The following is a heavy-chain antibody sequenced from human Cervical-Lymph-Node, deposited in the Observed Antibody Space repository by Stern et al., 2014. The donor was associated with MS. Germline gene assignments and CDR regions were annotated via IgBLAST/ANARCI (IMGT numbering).Heavy chain of an antibody. V-gene: IGHV1-69*01. CDR1: GGSFKTYA. CDR3: ARDRNGEGVMAY. Sequence: VHLVESGPEVKKPGSSVKVSCKASGGSFKTYAITWVRQAPGQGPEWMGGTIPMFASTNIAQRFQGRVTITADESTNTAYMEMRSLRTEDTAVYYCARDRNGEGVMAYWGQGTLVTVSS. J-gene: IGHJ4*02. CDR2: TIPMFAST. D-gene: IGHD3-16*01.